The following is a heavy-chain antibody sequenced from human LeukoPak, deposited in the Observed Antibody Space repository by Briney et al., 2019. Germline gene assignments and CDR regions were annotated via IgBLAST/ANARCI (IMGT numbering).Heavy chain of an antibody. Sequence: GGSLWLSCAVSGFTLNNYSVSWVRPAQGEGLEWVSSISESRSDIYYADSVKGRFTISSDNAKNSLYLQMNSLRAEDTAVYYCARGPGIAVAPLQHWGQGTMVTVSS. J-gene: IGHJ1*01. CDR2: ISESRSDI. CDR3: ARGPGIAVAPLQH. CDR1: GFTLNNYS. D-gene: IGHD6-19*01. V-gene: IGHV3-21*01.